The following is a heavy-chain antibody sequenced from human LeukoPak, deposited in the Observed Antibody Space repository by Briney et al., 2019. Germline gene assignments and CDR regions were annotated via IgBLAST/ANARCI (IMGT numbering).Heavy chain of an antibody. J-gene: IGHJ5*02. CDR1: GYTFTSYG. Sequence: ASVKVSCTASGYTFTSYGISWVRQAPGQGLEWMGWISAYNGNTNYAQKLQGRVTMTTDTSTSTAYMELRSLRSDDTAVYYCARDLGDIVVVPSAFTLPWGQGTLVTVSS. CDR3: ARDLGDIVVVPSAFTLP. CDR2: ISAYNGNT. D-gene: IGHD2-2*01. V-gene: IGHV1-18*01.